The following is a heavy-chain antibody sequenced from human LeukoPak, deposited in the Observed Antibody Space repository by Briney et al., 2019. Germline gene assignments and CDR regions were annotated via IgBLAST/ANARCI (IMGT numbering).Heavy chain of an antibody. V-gene: IGHV3-48*03. Sequence: GGSLRLSCAASGFTFSSYEINWVRQVPGKGLEWVSYISGSSSTIYYADSVKGRFTISRDNAKNSLFLQMNSLRAEDTAVYYCARDPGYSSGWTRGMDVWGQGTTVTVSS. J-gene: IGHJ6*02. CDR1: GFTFSSYE. D-gene: IGHD6-19*01. CDR3: ARDPGYSSGWTRGMDV. CDR2: ISGSSSTI.